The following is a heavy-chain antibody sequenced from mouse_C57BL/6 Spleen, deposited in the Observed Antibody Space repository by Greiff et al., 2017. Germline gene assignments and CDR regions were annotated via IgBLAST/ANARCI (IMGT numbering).Heavy chain of an antibody. CDR1: GYTFTSYW. J-gene: IGHJ4*01. CDR2: IDPSDSYT. Sequence: QVQLQQPGAELVMPGASVKLSCKASGYTFTSYWMHWVKQRPGQGLEWIGEIDPSDSYTNYNQKFKGKSTLTVDKSSSTAYMQLSSLSSEDSAGYYCARRGNYSTRYAMDYWGQGTSVTVSS. V-gene: IGHV1-69*01. D-gene: IGHD1-1*01. CDR3: ARRGNYSTRYAMDY.